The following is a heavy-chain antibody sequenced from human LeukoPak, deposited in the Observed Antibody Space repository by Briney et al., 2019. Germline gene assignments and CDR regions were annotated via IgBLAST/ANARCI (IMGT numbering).Heavy chain of an antibody. J-gene: IGHJ4*02. CDR3: ERALGYCSSGSCYYYDY. CDR2: IYPGDSET. Sequence: PGESLKISCKGSGYRFSSYWIGWVRQMPGKGLEWMGIIYPGDSETRYSPSFQGQVTISADKSISTAYLQWSSLKASDTAMYYCERALGYCSSGSCYYYDYWGQGTLVTVSS. V-gene: IGHV5-51*01. CDR1: GYRFSSYW. D-gene: IGHD2-15*01.